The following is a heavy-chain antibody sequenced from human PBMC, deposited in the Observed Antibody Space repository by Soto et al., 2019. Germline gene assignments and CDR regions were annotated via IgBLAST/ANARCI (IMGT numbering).Heavy chain of an antibody. CDR2: IYPGDSDT. Sequence: GESLKISCKGSGYSFTSYWIGWVRQMPGKGLEWMGIIYPGDSDTRYSPSFQGQVTISADKSISTAYLQWSSLKASDTAMYYCARSSGWYKGYYYYYGMDVSGQGTTVTVSS. CDR3: ARSSGWYKGYYYYYGMDV. J-gene: IGHJ6*02. D-gene: IGHD6-19*01. CDR1: GYSFTSYW. V-gene: IGHV5-51*01.